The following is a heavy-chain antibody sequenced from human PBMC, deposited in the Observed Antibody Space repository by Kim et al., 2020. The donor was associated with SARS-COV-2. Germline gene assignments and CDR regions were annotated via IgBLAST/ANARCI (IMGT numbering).Heavy chain of an antibody. Sequence: SVKVSCKASGGTFSSYAISWVRQAPGQGLEWMGGIIPIFGTANYAQKFQGRVTITADESTSTAYMELSSLRSEDTAVYYCARTVWGSFWFDPWGQGTLVTVSS. CDR2: IIPIFGTA. CDR1: GGTFSSYA. J-gene: IGHJ5*02. CDR3: ARTVWGSFWFDP. V-gene: IGHV1-69*13. D-gene: IGHD3-16*01.